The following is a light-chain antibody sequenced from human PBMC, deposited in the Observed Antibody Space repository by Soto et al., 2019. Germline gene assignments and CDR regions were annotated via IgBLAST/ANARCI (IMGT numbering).Light chain of an antibody. CDR2: AAS. Sequence: DIQMTQSPSTLSASVGDRVTITCRASQSISSWLAWYQQKPGKAPKLLIYAASTLQSGVPSRFSGSGSGTEFTLTISSLQPEDFATYYCQQLNSYPYFGQGTRLEIK. V-gene: IGKV1-5*01. CDR1: QSISSW. J-gene: IGKJ5*01. CDR3: QQLNSYPY.